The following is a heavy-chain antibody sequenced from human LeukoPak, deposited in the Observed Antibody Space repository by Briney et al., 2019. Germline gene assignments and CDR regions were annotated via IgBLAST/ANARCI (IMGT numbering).Heavy chain of an antibody. CDR1: GFTFSSYE. Sequence: PGGSPRLSCAASGFTFSSYEMNWVRQAPGKGLEWVSYISSSGSTIYYADSVKGRFTISRDNAKNSLCLQMNSLRAEDTAVYYCARHSGYYKSDDYWGQGTLVTVSS. V-gene: IGHV3-48*03. D-gene: IGHD3-22*01. CDR2: ISSSGSTI. CDR3: ARHSGYYKSDDY. J-gene: IGHJ4*02.